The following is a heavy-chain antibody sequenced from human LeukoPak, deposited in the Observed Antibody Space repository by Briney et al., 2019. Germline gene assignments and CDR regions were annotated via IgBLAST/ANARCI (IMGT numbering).Heavy chain of an antibody. CDR2: INHSGST. CDR3: ARQWLVSPLFDY. V-gene: IGHV4-34*01. J-gene: IGHJ4*02. Sequence: PSETLSLTCAVYGGSFSGYYWSWIRQPPGKGLEWIEEINHSGSTNYNPSLRSRVTVSVHTSKNQLSLKLSSVTAADTAVYYCARQWLVSPLFDYWGQGTLVTVSS. CDR1: GGSFSGYY. D-gene: IGHD6-19*01.